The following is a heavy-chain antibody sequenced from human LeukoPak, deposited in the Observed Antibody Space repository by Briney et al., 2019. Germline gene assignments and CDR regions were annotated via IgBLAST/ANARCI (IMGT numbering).Heavy chain of an antibody. CDR2: IYSGGST. Sequence: GGSLRLSCAASGFTVSSNYMIWLRQAPGKGLEWVSVIYSGGSTYYADSVKGRFTISRDNSKNTLYLQMNSLRAEYTAVYYCARDLRGYFDYWGQGTLVTVSS. D-gene: IGHD3-10*01. CDR3: ARDLRGYFDY. J-gene: IGHJ4*02. CDR1: GFTVSSNY. V-gene: IGHV3-53*01.